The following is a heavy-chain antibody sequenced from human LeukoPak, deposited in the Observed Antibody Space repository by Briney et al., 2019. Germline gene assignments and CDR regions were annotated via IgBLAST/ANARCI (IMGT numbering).Heavy chain of an antibody. V-gene: IGHV3-30*18. Sequence: GRSLRLSCAASGFTFSSYGMHWVRQAPGKGLEWVAVISYDGSSKYYADSVKGRFTISRDNSKNTLYLQMNSLRAEDTAVYYCAKDLIAAATEQKGNYWGQGTLVTVSS. D-gene: IGHD6-13*01. CDR1: GFTFSSYG. CDR2: ISYDGSSK. J-gene: IGHJ4*02. CDR3: AKDLIAAATEQKGNY.